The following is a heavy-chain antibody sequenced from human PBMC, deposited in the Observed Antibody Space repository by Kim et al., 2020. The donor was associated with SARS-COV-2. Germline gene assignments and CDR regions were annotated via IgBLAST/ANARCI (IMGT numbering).Heavy chain of an antibody. D-gene: IGHD3-22*01. CDR2: ISGSGGST. CDR1: GFTFSSYA. V-gene: IGHV3-23*01. CDR3: AKGGPYDSSGYSLYFDL. Sequence: GGSLRLSCAASGFTFSSYAMSWVRQAPGKGLEWVSAISGSGGSTYYADSVKGRFTISRDNSKNTLYLQMNSLRAEDTAVYYCAKGGPYDSSGYSLYFDLWGRGTLVTVSS. J-gene: IGHJ2*01.